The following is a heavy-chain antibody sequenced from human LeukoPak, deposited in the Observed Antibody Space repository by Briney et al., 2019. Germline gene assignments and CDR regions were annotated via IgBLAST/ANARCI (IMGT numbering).Heavy chain of an antibody. V-gene: IGHV1-69*04. CDR2: IIPILGIA. J-gene: IGHJ3*02. Sequence: SVKVSCKASGGTFSSYAISWVRQAPGQGLEWMGRIIPILGIANYAQKFQGRVTITADKSTSTAYMELSSLRSEDTAVYYCARGLKGIAVAGTAFDIWGQGTMVTVSS. CDR1: GGTFSSYA. CDR3: ARGLKGIAVAGTAFDI. D-gene: IGHD6-19*01.